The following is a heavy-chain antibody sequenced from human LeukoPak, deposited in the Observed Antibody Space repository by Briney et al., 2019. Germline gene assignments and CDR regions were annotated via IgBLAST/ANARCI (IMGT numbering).Heavy chain of an antibody. J-gene: IGHJ3*02. CDR2: INGSGGST. V-gene: IGHV3-23*01. CDR3: AKEPLGYDSSGYYYPDAFDI. D-gene: IGHD3-22*01. CDR1: WFNLSSYA. Sequence: GFLKLLRAGSWFNLSSYAISWGRPAPGEGLGLVSAINGSGGSTYYADSVKGRFTISRDNSKNTLYLQMNSLRAEDTAVYYCAKEPLGYDSSGYYYPDAFDIWGQGTMVTVSS.